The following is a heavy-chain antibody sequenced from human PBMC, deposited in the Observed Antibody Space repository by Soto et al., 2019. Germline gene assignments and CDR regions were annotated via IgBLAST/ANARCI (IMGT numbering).Heavy chain of an antibody. CDR2: ISGSGGST. J-gene: IGHJ5*01. D-gene: IGHD2-21*02. CDR1: GFTFSSYA. V-gene: IGHV3-23*01. Sequence: PGGSLRLSCAASGFTFSSYAMSWVRQAPGKGLEWVSGISGSGGSTYYADSVQGRSTISRDNSKNTLYLQMNSLRAEDTAVYYCAKARCYTTDCYGPDSWGHGALVTVSS. CDR3: AKARCYTTDCYGPDS.